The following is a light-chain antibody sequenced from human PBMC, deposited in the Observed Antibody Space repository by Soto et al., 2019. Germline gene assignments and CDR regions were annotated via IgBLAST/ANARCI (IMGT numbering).Light chain of an antibody. J-gene: IGKJ1*01. CDR3: QQYGNSRA. Sequence: EIVLTQSPGTLSLSPGERATLSCRASQSVSTSYLAWYQQKPGQAPRLLIYGASSRATGIPDRFSGSGSATVFALTISRLQSEDFAVYYCQQYGNSRAFGQGTRVEIK. CDR2: GAS. V-gene: IGKV3-20*01. CDR1: QSVSTSY.